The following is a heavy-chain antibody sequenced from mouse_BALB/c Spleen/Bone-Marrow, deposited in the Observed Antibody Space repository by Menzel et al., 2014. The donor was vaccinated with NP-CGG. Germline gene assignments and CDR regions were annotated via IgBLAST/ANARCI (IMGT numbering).Heavy chain of an antibody. D-gene: IGHD2-1*01. V-gene: IGHV1S81*02. J-gene: IGHJ4*01. CDR3: SRGGNFDVMDY. Sequence: QVQLQQSGAELVKPGASVKLSCKASGYTFTSYYMYWVKQRPGQGLEWIGGINPSNGVNNFNEKFKSEASLTVDKSSSTAYMQLSSLTSEDSAVYYCSRGGNFDVMDYWGQGTSVTVSS. CDR1: GYTFTSYY. CDR2: INPSNGVN.